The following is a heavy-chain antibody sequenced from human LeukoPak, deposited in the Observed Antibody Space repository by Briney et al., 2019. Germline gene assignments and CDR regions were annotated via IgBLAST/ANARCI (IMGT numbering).Heavy chain of an antibody. CDR1: GYTLTELS. CDR3: ATAGSLRFLEWFWDFDY. D-gene: IGHD3-3*01. CDR2: FDPEDGET. Sequence: ASVTVSCKVSGYTLTELSMHWVRQAPGKGLEWMGGFDPEDGETIYAQKFQGRVTMSEDTSTDTAYMELSSLRSEDTAVYYCATAGSLRFLEWFWDFDYWGQGTLATVSS. J-gene: IGHJ4*02. V-gene: IGHV1-24*01.